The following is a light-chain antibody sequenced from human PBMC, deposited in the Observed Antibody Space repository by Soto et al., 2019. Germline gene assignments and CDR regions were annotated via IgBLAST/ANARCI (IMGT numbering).Light chain of an antibody. J-gene: IGLJ2*01. CDR3: RSYTTSSTHVV. V-gene: IGLV2-14*01. CDR1: SSDVGSYNY. CDR2: DVS. Sequence: QSALTQPASVSGSPGQSITISCTGTSSDVGSYNYVSWYQQYPGKAPKLMIYDVSNRPSGVSYRFSGSKSGNTASLTISGRQADDEADDYCRSYTTSSTHVVFGGGTKLTVL.